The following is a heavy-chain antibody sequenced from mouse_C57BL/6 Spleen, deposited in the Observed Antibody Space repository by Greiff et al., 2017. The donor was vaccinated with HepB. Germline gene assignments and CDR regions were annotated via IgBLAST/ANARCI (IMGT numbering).Heavy chain of an antibody. J-gene: IGHJ2*01. CDR1: GYTFTSYW. CDR2: IDPSDSYT. CDR3: ARWDPHYFDY. Sequence: VQLQQPGAELVKPGASVKLSCKASGYTFTSYWMQWVKQRPGQGLEWIGEIDPSDSYTNYNQKFKGKATLTVDTSSSTAYMQLSSLTSEDSAVYYCARWDPHYFDYWGQGTTLTVSS. D-gene: IGHD4-1*01. V-gene: IGHV1-50*01.